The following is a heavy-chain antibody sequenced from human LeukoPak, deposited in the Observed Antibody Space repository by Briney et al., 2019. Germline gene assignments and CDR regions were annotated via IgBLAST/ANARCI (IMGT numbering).Heavy chain of an antibody. Sequence: RTSETLSLTCTVSGGSISSYYWSWIRQPAGKGLEWIGRIYTSGSTNYNPSLKSRVTMSVDTSKNQFSLKLSSVTAADTAVYYCARDSDSRGFLDYWGQGTLVTVSS. D-gene: IGHD3-10*01. CDR2: IYTSGST. CDR3: ARDSDSRGFLDY. V-gene: IGHV4-4*07. CDR1: GGSISSYY. J-gene: IGHJ4*02.